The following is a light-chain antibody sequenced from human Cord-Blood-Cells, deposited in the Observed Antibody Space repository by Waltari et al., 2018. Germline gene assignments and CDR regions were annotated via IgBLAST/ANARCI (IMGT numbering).Light chain of an antibody. CDR1: QSVSSN. CDR3: QQYNNWPPWT. CDR2: GAS. J-gene: IGKJ1*01. Sequence: EIVMTQSPATLSVSPGERAILPCRASQSVSSNLAWYQQKPGQAPRLLIYGASTRATVIPARFSGSGSGTEFTLTISSLQSEDFAVYYCQQYNNWPPWTFGQGTKVEIK. V-gene: IGKV3-15*01.